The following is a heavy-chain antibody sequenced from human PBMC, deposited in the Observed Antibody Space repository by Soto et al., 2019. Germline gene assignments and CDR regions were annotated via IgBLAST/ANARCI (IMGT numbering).Heavy chain of an antibody. J-gene: IGHJ4*02. CDR1: GFTVKGNY. CDR2: IFSAGMT. CDR3: AGASNYNYAFEY. V-gene: IGHV3-66*01. D-gene: IGHD3-10*01. Sequence: PGGSLRLSCAPSGFTVKGNYVGWARQASGKGMERASIIFSAGMTYYTDSVKGRFTISKDISKNTLSLQKNSLRADAVAVYVCAGASNYNYAFEYWGRGSPVRVSS.